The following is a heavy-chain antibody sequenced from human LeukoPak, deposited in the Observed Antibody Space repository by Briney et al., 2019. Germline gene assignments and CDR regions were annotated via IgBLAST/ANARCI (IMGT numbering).Heavy chain of an antibody. V-gene: IGHV3-23*01. Sequence: GGSLRLSCAASGFGSGFTFADYAMIWVRQAPGKGLEWVSGITGRGDITYYADSVKGRFTISRDNSKNTFYVQMNNMRAEDTAFYYCVKSRITRFGVVALNWFGPWGQGILVTVSS. J-gene: IGHJ5*02. CDR3: VKSRITRFGVVALNWFGP. CDR1: GFGSGFTFADYA. CDR2: ITGRGDIT. D-gene: IGHD3-3*01.